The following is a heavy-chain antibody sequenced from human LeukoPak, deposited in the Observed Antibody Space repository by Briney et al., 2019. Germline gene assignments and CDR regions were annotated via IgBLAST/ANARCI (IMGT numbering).Heavy chain of an antibody. V-gene: IGHV3-30*04. D-gene: IGHD1-26*01. CDR2: ISYDGSNK. J-gene: IGHJ6*02. Sequence: VGSLRLSCAAPGFTFSSYAMHWVRQAPGKGLEWVGVISYDGSNKYYADSVKGRFTISRDNSKNTLYLQMNSLRAEDTAVYYCARVPREPYYYYGMDVWGQGTTVTVSS. CDR3: ARVPREPYYYYGMDV. CDR1: GFTFSSYA.